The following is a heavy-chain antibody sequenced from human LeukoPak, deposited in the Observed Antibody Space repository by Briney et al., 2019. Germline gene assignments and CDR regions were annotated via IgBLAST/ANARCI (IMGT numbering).Heavy chain of an antibody. V-gene: IGHV4-34*01. CDR1: GVSFTGYY. CDR2: INHSGST. J-gene: IGHJ5*02. CDR3: ARAWGPLWFGHHNWFDP. Sequence: PSETLSLTCAVSGVSFTGYYWSWSRQPPGKGLEWIGEINHSGSTNYNPSLKSRVTISVDTSKNQFSLKLSSVTAADTAVYYCARAWGPLWFGHHNWFDPWGQGTLVTVSS. D-gene: IGHD3-10*01.